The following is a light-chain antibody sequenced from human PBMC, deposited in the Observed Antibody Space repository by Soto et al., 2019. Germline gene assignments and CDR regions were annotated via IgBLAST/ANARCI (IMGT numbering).Light chain of an antibody. CDR1: QSVSSY. V-gene: IGKV3-11*01. CDR3: QQRSKWPPWT. J-gene: IGKJ1*01. CDR2: DAS. Sequence: EIVLTQSPATLSLSPGERATLSCRASQSVSSYLAWYQQKPGQAPRLLIYDASNRATGIPARFSGSGSRTDFTLTISSLEPEDFAVHYCQQRSKWPPWTFGQGTKAEIK.